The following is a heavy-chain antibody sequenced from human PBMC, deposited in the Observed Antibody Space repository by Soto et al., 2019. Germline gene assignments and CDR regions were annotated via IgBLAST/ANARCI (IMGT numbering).Heavy chain of an antibody. V-gene: IGHV4-38-2*01. CDR3: ARAYCSGGSCFRWY. Sequence: SETLSLTCAVSGYSISSGYYWGCIRQPPGKGLEWIGSIYHSGSTYYNPSLKSRVTISVDTSKNQFSLKLSSVTAADTAVYYCARAYCSGGSCFRWYWGQGTLVTVSS. CDR2: IYHSGST. D-gene: IGHD2-15*01. CDR1: GYSISSGYY. J-gene: IGHJ4*02.